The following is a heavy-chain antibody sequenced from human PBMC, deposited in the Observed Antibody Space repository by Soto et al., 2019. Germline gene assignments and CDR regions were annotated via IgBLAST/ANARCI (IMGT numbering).Heavy chain of an antibody. CDR1: GCTFSSYW. V-gene: IGHV3-7*01. D-gene: IGHD2-15*01. J-gene: IGHJ2*01. CDR3: ARDNTLVVVAADLSWYFDL. Sequence: EVQLVESGGGLVQPGGSLRLSCAASGCTFSSYWMSWVRQDPGKGLEWVANIKQDGSEKYYVDSVKGRFTIARDNATNSLYLQMKSLRAEDTAVYYCARDNTLVVVAADLSWYFDLWGRGTMVTVSS. CDR2: IKQDGSEK.